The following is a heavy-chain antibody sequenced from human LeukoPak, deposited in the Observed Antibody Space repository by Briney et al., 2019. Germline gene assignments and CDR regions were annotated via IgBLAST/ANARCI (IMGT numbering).Heavy chain of an antibody. Sequence: GGSLRLSCAASDFPFSTYWMNWVRQAPGKGLEWVSAINNSGGRTYYADSVKGRFTISRDNSKNTLYLRMNSLRAEDTAVYYCARDRFGEYVFDYWGQGTLVTVSS. J-gene: IGHJ4*02. V-gene: IGHV3-23*01. CDR2: INNSGGRT. D-gene: IGHD3-10*01. CDR1: DFPFSTYW. CDR3: ARDRFGEYVFDY.